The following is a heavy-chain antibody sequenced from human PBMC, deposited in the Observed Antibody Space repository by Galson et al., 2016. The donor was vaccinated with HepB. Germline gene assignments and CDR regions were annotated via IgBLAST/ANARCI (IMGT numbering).Heavy chain of an antibody. CDR3: ARVKFADDYGSGSWGFDH. CDR2: INTNTGNP. Sequence: SVKVSCKASGYTFTTYAMNWVRQAPGQGLEWMGWINTNTGNPMYARDFAGRFVFYLDTSVGTAYLQISSLKAEDTAMYYCARVKFADDYGSGSWGFDHWGQGTLVTVSS. V-gene: IGHV7-4-1*02. CDR1: GYTFTTYA. J-gene: IGHJ4*02. D-gene: IGHD3-10*01.